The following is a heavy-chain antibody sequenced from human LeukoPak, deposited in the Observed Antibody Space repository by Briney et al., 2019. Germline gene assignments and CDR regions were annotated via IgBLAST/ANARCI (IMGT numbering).Heavy chain of an antibody. CDR1: GFTFRTYA. CDR3: AKLAYSSSSSVDY. V-gene: IGHV3-30*02. CDR2: IRYDGSNK. J-gene: IGHJ4*02. D-gene: IGHD6-6*01. Sequence: PGGSLRLSCAASGFTFRTYAMNWVRQAPGKGLEWVAFIRYDGSNKYYADSVKGRFTISRDNSKNTLYLQMNSLRAEDTAVYYCAKLAYSSSSSVDYWGQGTLVTVSS.